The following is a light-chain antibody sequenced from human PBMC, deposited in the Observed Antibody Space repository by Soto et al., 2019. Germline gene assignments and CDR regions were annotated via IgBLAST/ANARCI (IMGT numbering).Light chain of an antibody. J-gene: IGKJ5*01. Sequence: EIVLAQSPGTLSLSPGERATLSCRASQSLSSSYLAWYHQRPGQAPRLLIYAASSRATGIPDRFSGSGSGTDFTLNISSLEPEDFAVYYCQQRSNWITFGQGTRLEV. CDR1: QSLSSSY. V-gene: IGKV3D-20*02. CDR2: AAS. CDR3: QQRSNWIT.